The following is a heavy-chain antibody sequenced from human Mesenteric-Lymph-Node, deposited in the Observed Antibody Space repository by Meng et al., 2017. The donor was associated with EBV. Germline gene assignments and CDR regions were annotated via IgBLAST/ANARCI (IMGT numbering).Heavy chain of an antibody. CDR3: ASGLLHTSMPY. CDR2: IYSSGIT. J-gene: IGHJ4*02. CDR1: GGSISSISYY. D-gene: IGHD2/OR15-2a*01. Sequence: LQLQEAGSGLVKPSETLSFTCTVSGGSISSISYYWGWIRQPPGKGLEWIGSIYSSGITYYNPSLKSRVSISTDTSINQFSLKLTSVTAADTAVYYCASGLLHTSMPYWGQGILVTVSS. V-gene: IGHV4-39*07.